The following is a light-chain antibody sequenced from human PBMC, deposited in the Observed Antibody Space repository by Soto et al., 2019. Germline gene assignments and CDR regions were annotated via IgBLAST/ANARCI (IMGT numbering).Light chain of an antibody. CDR2: DTS. CDR3: QQYNGYPYT. Sequence: DIQVTQSPSTLSASVGDRVTITCRASQSFSSWLAWYQQKPGKAPKLLIYDTSSLESGVPSRFSGSGAGTEFTLTISSLQPDDFATHYCQQYNGYPYTFGQGTKVDIK. V-gene: IGKV1-5*01. CDR1: QSFSSW. J-gene: IGKJ2*01.